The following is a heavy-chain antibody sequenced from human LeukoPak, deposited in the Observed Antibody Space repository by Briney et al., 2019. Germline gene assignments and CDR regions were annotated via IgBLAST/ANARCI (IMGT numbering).Heavy chain of an antibody. V-gene: IGHV3-74*01. Sequence: PGGSLRLSCVASGLTFSSYWMQWVRQDPRKGLVWVSRISGDGRNINYADSVRGRFTISRDNAKNTLYLQMNSLRAEDTALYYCAKRVRGVVMGGYFDSWGQGTLVIVSS. D-gene: IGHD3-10*01. J-gene: IGHJ4*02. CDR3: AKRVRGVVMGGYFDS. CDR2: ISGDGRNI. CDR1: GLTFSSYW.